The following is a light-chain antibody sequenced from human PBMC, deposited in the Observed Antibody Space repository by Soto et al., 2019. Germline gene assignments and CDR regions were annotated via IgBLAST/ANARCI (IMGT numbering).Light chain of an antibody. Sequence: QSVLTQPPSVSAAPGQKVTISCSGSSSNIGNNYVSWYQQLPGTAPKLLIHSNNQRPSGVPDRFSGSKSGTSASLAISGLQSEDEADYYCAAWDDSLNGYVFGTGTKLTVL. V-gene: IGLV1-44*01. J-gene: IGLJ1*01. CDR2: SNN. CDR1: SSNIGNNY. CDR3: AAWDDSLNGYV.